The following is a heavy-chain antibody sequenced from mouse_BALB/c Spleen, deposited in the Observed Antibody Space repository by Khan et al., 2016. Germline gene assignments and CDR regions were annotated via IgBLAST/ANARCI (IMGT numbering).Heavy chain of an antibody. CDR3: ARDYYGSSYFDY. J-gene: IGHJ2*01. Sequence: EVQLQESGPGLVKPSQSLSLTCTVTGYSITSDYAWNWIRQFPGNKLEWMGYISYSGSTSYNPSLKSRISITRDTSKNQFFLQLNSVTTEDTATYYCARDYYGSSYFDYWGKSTTLTVSS. CDR2: ISYSGST. V-gene: IGHV3-2*02. CDR1: GYSITSDYA. D-gene: IGHD1-1*01.